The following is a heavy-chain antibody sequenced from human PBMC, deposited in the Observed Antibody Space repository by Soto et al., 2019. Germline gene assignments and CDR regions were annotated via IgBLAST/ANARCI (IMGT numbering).Heavy chain of an antibody. J-gene: IGHJ1*01. V-gene: IGHV2-5*01. CDR1: GFSLSTSGVG. Sequence: QITLKESGPTLVKPTQTLTLTCTFSGFSLSTSGVGVGWIRQPPGKALEWLALIYWNDDKRYSPSLKSRLTITKDTSKNQVVLTMTNMHPVDTATYYCAHRWPFDVLRFLEWLPGGAEYFQHWGQGTLVTVSS. D-gene: IGHD3-3*01. CDR3: AHRWPFDVLRFLEWLPGGAEYFQH. CDR2: IYWNDDK.